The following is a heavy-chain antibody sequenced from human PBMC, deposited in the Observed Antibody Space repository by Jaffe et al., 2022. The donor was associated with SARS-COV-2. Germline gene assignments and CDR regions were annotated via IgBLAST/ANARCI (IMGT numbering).Heavy chain of an antibody. CDR1: GFTFSSYS. D-gene: IGHD1-26*01. CDR2: ISSSSSYI. Sequence: EVQLVESGGGLVKPGGSLRLSCAASGFTFSSYSMNWVRQAPGKGLEWVSSISSSSSYIYYADSVKGRFTISRDNAKNSLYLQMNSLRAEDTAVYYCARDPRWGGGSYLDPWGQGTLVTVSS. J-gene: IGHJ5*02. CDR3: ARDPRWGGGSYLDP. V-gene: IGHV3-21*01.